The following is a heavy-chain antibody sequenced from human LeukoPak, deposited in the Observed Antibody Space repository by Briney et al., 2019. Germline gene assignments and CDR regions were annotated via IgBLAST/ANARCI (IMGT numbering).Heavy chain of an antibody. D-gene: IGHD2-21*02. CDR3: AKPPGVVTADDTFDI. CDR2: IRYDGSNK. V-gene: IGHV3-30*02. Sequence: GGFLRLSCAASGFTFSSYGMHWVRQAPGKGLEWVAFIRYDGSNKYYADSVKGRFTISRDNSKNTLYLQMNSLRAEDTAVYYCAKPPGVVTADDTFDIWGQGTMVTVSS. J-gene: IGHJ3*02. CDR1: GFTFSSYG.